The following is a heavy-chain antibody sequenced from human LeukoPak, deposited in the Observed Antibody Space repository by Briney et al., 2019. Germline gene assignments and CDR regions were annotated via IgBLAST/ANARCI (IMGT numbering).Heavy chain of an antibody. J-gene: IGHJ4*02. D-gene: IGHD6-19*01. CDR3: AKDPFSGYSSGSEQIDY. CDR2: ISGSGGST. CDR1: GFTFSSYA. V-gene: IGHV3-23*01. Sequence: PGGSLRLSCAASGFTFSSYAMSWVRQAPGKGLEWVSAISGSGGSTYYADSVKGRFTISRDNSKNTLYLQMNSLRAEDTAVYYCAKDPFSGYSSGSEQIDYWGQGTLVTVSS.